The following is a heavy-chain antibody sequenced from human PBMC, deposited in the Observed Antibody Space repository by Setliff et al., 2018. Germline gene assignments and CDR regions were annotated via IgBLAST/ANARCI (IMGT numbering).Heavy chain of an antibody. CDR1: GGSINSGGYY. D-gene: IGHD1-26*01. J-gene: IGHJ6*03. CDR3: ARDRLLVGARYAMDV. Sequence: SETLSLTCTVSGGSINSGGYYWSWIRQHPGKGLEWIGYIYYSGSTYYNPSLKSRVTISVDTSKNQFSLKLSSVTAADTAVYYCARDRLLVGARYAMDVWGKGTTVTVSS. V-gene: IGHV4-31*03. CDR2: IYYSGST.